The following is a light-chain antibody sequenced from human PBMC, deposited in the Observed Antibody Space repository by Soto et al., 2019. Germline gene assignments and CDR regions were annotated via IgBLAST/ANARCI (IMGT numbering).Light chain of an antibody. J-gene: IGKJ2*01. V-gene: IGKV1-5*03. CDR3: QQYNSYPRA. CDR1: QSISSW. CDR2: KAS. Sequence: IQTTQSPSTLSACVGDRVTITCRASQSISSWLAWYQQKPGKAPKLLIYKASSLESGVPSRFSGSGSGTEFTLTISSLQPDDFATYYCQQYNSYPRAFGQGTKVDIK.